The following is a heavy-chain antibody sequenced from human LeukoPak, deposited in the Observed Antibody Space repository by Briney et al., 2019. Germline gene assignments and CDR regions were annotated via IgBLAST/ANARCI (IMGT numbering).Heavy chain of an antibody. CDR2: ISSSGSTI. V-gene: IGHV3-11*01. J-gene: IGHJ4*02. Sequence: GGSLRLSCAASGFTFSDYYMSWIRQAPGKGLEWVSYISSSGSTIYYADSVKGRFTISRDNSKNTLYLQMNSLRAEDTAVYYCAKGSHILTGQNDYWGQGTLVTVSS. CDR3: AKGSHILTGQNDY. D-gene: IGHD3-9*01. CDR1: GFTFSDYY.